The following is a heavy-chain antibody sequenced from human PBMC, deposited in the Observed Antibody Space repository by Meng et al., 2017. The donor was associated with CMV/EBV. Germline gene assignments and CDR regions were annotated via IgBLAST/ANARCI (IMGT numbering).Heavy chain of an antibody. CDR1: GFTFSSYW. CDR2: IKQDGSEK. J-gene: IGHJ4*02. D-gene: IGHD3-10*01. CDR3: AREAWFGELLFDY. Sequence: GESLKISCAASGFTFSSYWMSWVRQAPGKGLEWVANIKQDGSEKYYVDSVKGRFTISRDNAKNSLYLQINSLRAEDTAVYYCAREAWFGELLFDYWGQGTLVTVSS. V-gene: IGHV3-7*01.